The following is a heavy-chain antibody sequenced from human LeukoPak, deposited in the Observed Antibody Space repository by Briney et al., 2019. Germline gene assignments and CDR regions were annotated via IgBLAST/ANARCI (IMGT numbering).Heavy chain of an antibody. CDR2: IYHSGNT. CDR3: ARSAGDRGDEYYINY. D-gene: IGHD4-17*01. V-gene: IGHV4-38-2*02. CDR1: GYSIRIGYY. Sequence: PSETLSLTCTVSGYSIRIGYYWGWIRQPPGKEMEWIGSIYHSGNTYYNPSLKSRVIMSVDTSKNQFSLKLSSVTAADTAVYYCARSAGDRGDEYYINYWGQGTLVTVSS. J-gene: IGHJ4*02.